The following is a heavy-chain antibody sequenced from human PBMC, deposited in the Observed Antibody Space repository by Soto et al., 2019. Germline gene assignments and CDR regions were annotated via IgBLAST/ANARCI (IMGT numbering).Heavy chain of an antibody. V-gene: IGHV3-7*05. CDR3: ARDGSSSWYSYYYNGMDV. Sequence: EVQLVESGGGLVQPGGSLRLSCAASGFTFSSYWMSWVRQAPGKGLEWVANINQDGSEKFYVDSVKGRFTISRDNAKKSLYLHMNTLRVEDPAVYYCARDGSSSWYSYYYNGMDVWGQGTTVTVSS. J-gene: IGHJ6*02. CDR1: GFTFSSYW. CDR2: INQDGSEK. D-gene: IGHD6-13*01.